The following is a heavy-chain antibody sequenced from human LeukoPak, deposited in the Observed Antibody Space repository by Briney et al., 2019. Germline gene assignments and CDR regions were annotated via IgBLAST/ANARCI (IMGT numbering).Heavy chain of an antibody. V-gene: IGHV3-69-1*01. CDR3: TRDGLHTAHFDY. D-gene: IGHD5-18*01. CDR1: GFTCSNAW. CDR2: VSDSRDV. J-gene: IGHJ4*02. Sequence: GGSLRLSCTASGFTCSNAWMSWFRQAPGKGLEWVSTVSDSRDVHYSDSVKGRFTISRDNARNSLYLQMNSLRDEDTAVYYCTRDGLHTAHFDYWGQGTLVTVSS.